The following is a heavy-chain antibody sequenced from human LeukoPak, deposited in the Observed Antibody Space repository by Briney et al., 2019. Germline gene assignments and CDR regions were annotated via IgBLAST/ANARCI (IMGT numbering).Heavy chain of an antibody. CDR2: ISSRSTSI. V-gene: IGHV3-21*01. Sequence: PGGSLRLSCAASGFTFSSYDMNWVRQAPGKGLEWVSSISSRSTSIYYADSVKGRFTITRDNAKNSLYLQMNSLRAEDTAVYWCARDYIAYDPLDYWGQGTLVTVSS. J-gene: IGHJ4*02. CDR1: GFTFSSYD. D-gene: IGHD3-3*01. CDR3: ARDYIAYDPLDY.